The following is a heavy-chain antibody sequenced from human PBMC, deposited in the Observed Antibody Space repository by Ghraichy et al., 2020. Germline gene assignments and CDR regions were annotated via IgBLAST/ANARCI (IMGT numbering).Heavy chain of an antibody. V-gene: IGHV3-23*01. Sequence: ETLSLTCAASGFTFSSYAMSWVRQAPGKGLEWVSAISGSGGSTYYADSVKGRFTISRDNSKNTLYLQMNSLRAEDTAVYYCANPRGSECSSTSCPPGWGQGTLVTVSS. CDR3: ANPRGSECSSTSCPPG. CDR2: ISGSGGST. CDR1: GFTFSSYA. J-gene: IGHJ4*02. D-gene: IGHD2-2*01.